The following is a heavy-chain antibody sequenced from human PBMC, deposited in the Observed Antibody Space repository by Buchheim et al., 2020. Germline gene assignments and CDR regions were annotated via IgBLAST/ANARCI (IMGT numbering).Heavy chain of an antibody. V-gene: IGHV4-34*01. J-gene: IGHJ5*02. CDR3: ARETGYSSSWYVGRGKGNYNWFDP. CDR1: GGSFSGYY. D-gene: IGHD6-13*01. Sequence: QVQLQQWGAGLLKPSETLSLTCAVYGGSFSGYYWSWIRQPPGKGLEWIGEINHSGSTNYNPSLKSRVTISVDTSKNQFSRKLSSVTAADTAVYYCARETGYSSSWYVGRGKGNYNWFDPWGQGTL. CDR2: INHSGST.